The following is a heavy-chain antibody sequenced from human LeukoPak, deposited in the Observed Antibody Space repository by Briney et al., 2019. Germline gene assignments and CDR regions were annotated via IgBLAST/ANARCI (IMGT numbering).Heavy chain of an antibody. CDR2: ISYDGSTK. Sequence: GGSLRLSCAASGFTFSSYGMHWVRQAPGKGLEWVAVISYDGSTKYYADSVKGRFTISRDNSKNTLYLQMNSLRAEDTAVYYCAKSLQHWGQGTLVTVSS. CDR3: AKSLQH. CDR1: GFTFSSYG. V-gene: IGHV3-30*18. J-gene: IGHJ1*01.